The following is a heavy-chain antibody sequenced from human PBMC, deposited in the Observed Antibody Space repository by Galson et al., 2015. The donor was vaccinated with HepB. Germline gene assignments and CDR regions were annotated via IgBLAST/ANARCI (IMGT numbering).Heavy chain of an antibody. CDR2: IIPIFGTA. Sequence: SVKVSCKASGGTFSSYAISWVRQAPGQGLEWMGGIIPIFGTANYAQKFQGRVTITADGSTSTAYMELSSLRSEDTAVYYCARIAYGGKGTGYYGMDVWGQGTTVTVSS. CDR1: GGTFSSYA. CDR3: ARIAYGGKGTGYYGMDV. V-gene: IGHV1-69*13. J-gene: IGHJ6*02. D-gene: IGHD4-23*01.